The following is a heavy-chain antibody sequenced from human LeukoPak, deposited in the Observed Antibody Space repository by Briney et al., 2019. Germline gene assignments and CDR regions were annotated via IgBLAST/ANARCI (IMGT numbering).Heavy chain of an antibody. Sequence: ASVKVSCKASGGTFSSYAISWVRQAPGQGLEWMGWINAGNGNTKYSQKFQGRVTITRDTSASTAYMELSSLRSEDTAVHYCARKGGSPTGWLSDAFDIWGQGTMVTVSS. CDR2: INAGNGNT. J-gene: IGHJ3*02. CDR1: GGTFSSYA. D-gene: IGHD5-12*01. CDR3: ARKGGSPTGWLSDAFDI. V-gene: IGHV1-3*01.